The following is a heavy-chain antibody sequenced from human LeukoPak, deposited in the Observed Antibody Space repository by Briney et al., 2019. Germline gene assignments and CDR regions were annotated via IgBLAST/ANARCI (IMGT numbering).Heavy chain of an antibody. D-gene: IGHD3-22*01. J-gene: IGHJ4*02. CDR2: MNPNSGNT. Sequence: ASVKVSCKASGYTFTSYDINWVRQATGQGLEWMGWMNPNSGNTGYAQKFQGRVTMTRNTSISTAYMELRSLRSDDTAVYYCARYYDSSAYDHDYWGQGTLVTVSS. CDR3: ARYYDSSAYDHDY. V-gene: IGHV1-8*01. CDR1: GYTFTSYD.